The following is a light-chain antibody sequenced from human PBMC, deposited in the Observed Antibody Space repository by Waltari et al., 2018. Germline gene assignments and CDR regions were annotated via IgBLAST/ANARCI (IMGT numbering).Light chain of an antibody. Sequence: SSELTQDPAVFVALGQTVRITCQGASLRTYYVSWFHQKPGQAPALVIYGKNNRPSGIPDRFSASSSGSTASLTIIGAQAEDEADYYCHSRDSSGNVLIGGGTKLTVV. CDR2: GKN. V-gene: IGLV3-19*01. J-gene: IGLJ2*01. CDR3: HSRDSSGNVL. CDR1: SLRTYY.